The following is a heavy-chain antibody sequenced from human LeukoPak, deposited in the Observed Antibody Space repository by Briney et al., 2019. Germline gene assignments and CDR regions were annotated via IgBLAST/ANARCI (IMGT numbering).Heavy chain of an antibody. V-gene: IGHV3-30-3*01. J-gene: IGHJ5*02. CDR3: ARSVKYDFWSGWNWFDP. CDR1: GFTFNTYG. D-gene: IGHD3-3*01. Sequence: GGSLRLPCAASGFTFNTYGLHWVRQAPGKGLEWVAVISSDGDNKYYADSVKGRFTISRDNAKNSLYLQMNSLRAEDTAVYYCARSVKYDFWSGWNWFDPWGQGTLVTVSS. CDR2: ISSDGDNK.